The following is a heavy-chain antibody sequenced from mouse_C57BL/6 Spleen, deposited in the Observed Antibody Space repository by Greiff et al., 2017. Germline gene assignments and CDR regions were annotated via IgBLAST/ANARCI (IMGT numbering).Heavy chain of an antibody. CDR2: INPNNGGT. CDR1: GYTFTDYY. CDR3: ARNPFYYGSSGYFDV. D-gene: IGHD1-1*01. Sequence: VQLQQSGPELVKPGASVKISCKASGYTFTDYYMNWVKQSHGKSLEWIGDINPNNGGTSYNQKFKGKATLTVDKSSSTAYMELRSLTSEDSAVYYCARNPFYYGSSGYFDVWGTGTTVTVSS. V-gene: IGHV1-26*01. J-gene: IGHJ1*03.